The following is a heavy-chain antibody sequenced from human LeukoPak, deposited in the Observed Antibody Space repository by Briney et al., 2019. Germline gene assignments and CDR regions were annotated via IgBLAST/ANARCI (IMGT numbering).Heavy chain of an antibody. Sequence: ASVKVSCKASGYTFTSYGISWGRRAPGQGLEWRGWISAYNGNTNYAQKLQGRVTMTNHPSTSTAYLELRRLRSDDTAVYYCARVPIFTPNCFDPWGQGTLVTVSS. CDR1: GYTFTSYG. J-gene: IGHJ5*02. CDR3: ARVPIFTPNCFDP. CDR2: ISAYNGNT. D-gene: IGHD3-9*01. V-gene: IGHV1-18*01.